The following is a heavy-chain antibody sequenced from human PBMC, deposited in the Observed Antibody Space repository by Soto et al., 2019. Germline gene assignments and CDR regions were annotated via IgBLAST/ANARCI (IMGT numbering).Heavy chain of an antibody. CDR3: AKELNRMTHFDY. CDR1: GFTFSSYG. D-gene: IGHD2-15*01. J-gene: IGHJ4*02. CDR2: ISYDGINK. Sequence: QVQLVDSGRGVVQPGRSLRLSCAASGFTFSSYGMHWVRQAPGKGLEWVAVISYDGINKYYGDSVKGRFTISRDNSKNTLFLQMNSLRAEDTAVYYCAKELNRMTHFDYWGQGTLVTVSS. V-gene: IGHV3-30*18.